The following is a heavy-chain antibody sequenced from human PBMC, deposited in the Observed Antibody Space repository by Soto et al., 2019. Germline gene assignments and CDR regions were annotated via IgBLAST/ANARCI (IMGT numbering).Heavy chain of an antibody. J-gene: IGHJ5*02. D-gene: IGHD1-1*01. CDR2: IYYSGST. CDR1: GGSVSSGSYY. Sequence: PSETLSLTCTVSGGSVSSGSYYWSWIRQPPGKGLEWIGYIYYSGSTNYNPSLKSRVTISVDTSKNQFSLKLSSVTAADTAVYYCARVKRNWNKRENWFDPWGQGTLVTVSS. CDR3: ARVKRNWNKRENWFDP. V-gene: IGHV4-61*01.